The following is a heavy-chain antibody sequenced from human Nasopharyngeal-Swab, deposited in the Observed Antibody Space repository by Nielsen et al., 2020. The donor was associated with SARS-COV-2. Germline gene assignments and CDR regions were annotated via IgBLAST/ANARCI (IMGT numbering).Heavy chain of an antibody. CDR1: GFTFRSYA. J-gene: IGHJ6*02. Sequence: GASLKISCAASGFTFRSYAISWVRQAPGKGLEWVSVISGSVHTTYYADSVKGRFTISRDNSQNTVNLQMNSLRVEDTAIYYCAKDRDSGDDSDDYYHYYGMYVWGQGTTVTVFS. CDR2: ISGSVHTT. D-gene: IGHD5-12*01. CDR3: AKDRDSGDDSDDYYHYYGMYV. V-gene: IGHV3-23*01.